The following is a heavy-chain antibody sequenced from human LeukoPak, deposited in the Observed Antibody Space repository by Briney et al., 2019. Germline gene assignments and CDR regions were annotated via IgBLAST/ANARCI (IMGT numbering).Heavy chain of an antibody. CDR1: GYTFTSYD. D-gene: IGHD2-2*02. Sequence: ASVKVSCKASGYTFTSYDINWVRQATGQGLEWMGWMNPNSGNTGFAQKFQGRITMTMNTSISTAYMELSSLRSEDTAVYYCVRDGEGAAISVNYWFDPWGQGTLVTVSS. CDR3: VRDGEGAAISVNYWFDP. V-gene: IGHV1-8*01. CDR2: MNPNSGNT. J-gene: IGHJ5*02.